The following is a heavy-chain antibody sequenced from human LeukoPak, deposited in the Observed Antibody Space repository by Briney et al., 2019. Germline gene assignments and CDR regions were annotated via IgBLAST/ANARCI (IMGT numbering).Heavy chain of an antibody. Sequence: GGSLRLSCAAFGFIVRSNHINWVRQAPGKGLEWVSSISSSSSYIYYADSVKGRFTISRDNAKNSLYLQMNSLRAEDTAVYYCARCRLDDSSEIWGQGTMVTVSS. CDR3: ARCRLDDSSEI. CDR1: GFIVRSNH. CDR2: ISSSSSYI. D-gene: IGHD3-22*01. V-gene: IGHV3-21*01. J-gene: IGHJ3*02.